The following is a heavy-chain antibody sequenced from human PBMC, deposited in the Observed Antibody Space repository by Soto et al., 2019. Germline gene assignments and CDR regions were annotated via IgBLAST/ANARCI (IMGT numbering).Heavy chain of an antibody. CDR1: GGSVSSGSYY. V-gene: IGHV4-61*01. J-gene: IGHJ4*02. Sequence: SETLSLTCTVSGGSVSSGSYYWSWIRQPPGKGLEWIGYIYYSGSTNYNPSLKSRVTISVDTSKNQFSLKLSSVTAADTAVYYCARIRWDYYGIPPDHYWGQGTLVTVSS. CDR3: ARIRWDYYGIPPDHY. D-gene: IGHD3-10*01. CDR2: IYYSGST.